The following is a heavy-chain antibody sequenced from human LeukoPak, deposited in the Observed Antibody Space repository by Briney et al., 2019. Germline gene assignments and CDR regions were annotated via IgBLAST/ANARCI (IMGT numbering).Heavy chain of an antibody. CDR2: IYPGDSGP. Sequence: GESLQISCKVSGYSFTSYCIGWVRPMPGKGLEWMGIIYPGDSGPTYSPSFQGQVTISVDKSINTAYLQWSSLQASDTAMYYCGMSGDRVPLQDDVFDVWGQGTMVTVST. V-gene: IGHV5-51*01. CDR3: GMSGDRVPLQDDVFDV. J-gene: IGHJ3*01. D-gene: IGHD1-26*01. CDR1: GYSFTSYC.